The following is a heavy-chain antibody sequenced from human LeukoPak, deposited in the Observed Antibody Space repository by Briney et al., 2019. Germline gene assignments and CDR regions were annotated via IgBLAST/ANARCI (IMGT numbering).Heavy chain of an antibody. CDR2: IYPGDSDT. CDR1: GYSFANYW. V-gene: IGHV5-51*01. CDR3: ARRVSGYDVCDY. Sequence: GGSLRLSCTGSGYSFANYWIVWVRQMPGKGLELMGVIYPGDSDTRYSPSFQGQVTISADKSISTAYLQWSSLKASDTATYYCARRVSGYDVCDYWGQGTLVTVSS. D-gene: IGHD5-12*01. J-gene: IGHJ4*02.